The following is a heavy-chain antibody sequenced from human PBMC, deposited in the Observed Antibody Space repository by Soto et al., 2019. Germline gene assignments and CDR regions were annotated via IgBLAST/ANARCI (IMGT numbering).Heavy chain of an antibody. CDR3: ARGHHSMDV. V-gene: IGHV3-11*06. CDR1: GFTFSDHY. J-gene: IGHJ6*02. CDR2: INPSGSYT. Sequence: PGVSLRLSCAASGFTFSDHYMTWIRQAPGKGLEWICYINPSGSYTHYADSVKGRFTISRDNAENSLSLQMNSLRPEDTALYYCARGHHSMDVWGQGATVTVSS.